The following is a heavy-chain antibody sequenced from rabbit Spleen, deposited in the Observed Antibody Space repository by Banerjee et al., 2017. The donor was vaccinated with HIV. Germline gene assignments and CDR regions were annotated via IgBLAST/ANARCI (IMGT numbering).Heavy chain of an antibody. CDR1: GFSFSSGYY. CDR3: ARRPTYNNDGLYYL. J-gene: IGHJ4*01. CDR2: IYAGDVNT. Sequence: QSLEESGGDLVKPGASLTLTCTASGFSFSSGYYMCWVRQAPGKGLEWIACIYAGDVNTYYASWAKGRFTISKTSSTTVTLQMTSLTVADTATYFCARRPTYNNDGLYYLWGPGTLVTVS. D-gene: IGHD1-1*01. V-gene: IGHV1S40*01.